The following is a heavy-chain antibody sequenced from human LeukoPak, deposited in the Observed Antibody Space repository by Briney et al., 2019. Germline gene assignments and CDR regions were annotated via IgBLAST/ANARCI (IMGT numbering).Heavy chain of an antibody. CDR3: ARALSLYDYILGSYRWDYYMDV. V-gene: IGHV4-4*07. Sequence: PSETLSLTCTVSGGSISSYYWSWIRQPAGKGLEWIGRIYTSGSTNYNPSLKSRVTMSVDTSKNQFSLKLSSVTAADTAVYYCARALSLYDYILGSYRWDYYMDVWGKGTTVTVSS. J-gene: IGHJ6*03. CDR2: IYTSGST. CDR1: GGSISSYY. D-gene: IGHD3-16*02.